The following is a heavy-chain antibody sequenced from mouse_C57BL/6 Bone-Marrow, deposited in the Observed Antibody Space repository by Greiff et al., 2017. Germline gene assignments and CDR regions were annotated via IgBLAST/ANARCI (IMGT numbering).Heavy chain of an antibody. V-gene: IGHV14-4*01. D-gene: IGHD1-1*01. J-gene: IGHJ3*01. CDR3: TIYYYGSWFAY. CDR1: GFNIKDDY. CDR2: IDPENGGT. Sequence: VQLQQSGAELVRPGASVKLSCTASGFNIKDDYMHWVKQRPEQGLEWIGWIDPENGGTEYASKFQGKATITADTSSNTAYMQLSNLTSEYTAVYYCTIYYYGSWFAYWGQGTLVTVSA.